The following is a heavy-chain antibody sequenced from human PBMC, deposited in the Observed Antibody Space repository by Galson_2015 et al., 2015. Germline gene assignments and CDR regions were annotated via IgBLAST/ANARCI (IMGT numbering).Heavy chain of an antibody. CDR3: ARDVYASVRWLRGWFDS. Sequence: SVKLSCKASGFTFTSYGISWVRQAPGQGLEWMASISASGGTTNYAENVQGRFTMTTDTSRSTLYMQLNSLRSEDTAVYLCARDVYASVRWLRGWFDSWGQGSLVTVSS. CDR2: ISASGGTT. J-gene: IGHJ5*01. D-gene: IGHD2-8*01. CDR1: GFTFTSYG. V-gene: IGHV1-18*01.